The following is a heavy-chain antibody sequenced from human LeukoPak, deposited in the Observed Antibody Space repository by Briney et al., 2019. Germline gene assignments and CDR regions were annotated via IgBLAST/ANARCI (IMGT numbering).Heavy chain of an antibody. V-gene: IGHV4-34*01. CDR3: AKWGIGNNWDIDDH. J-gene: IGHJ4*02. CDR2: INHSGST. Sequence: SETLSLTCAVYGGSLGGYSWSWLRQPPGKGLEWIGEINHSGSTNYNPSLKSRVTISVDTFKNQFSLKLSSVTAADTAVYYCAKWGIGNNWDIDDHWGQGTPVTVSS. CDR1: GGSLGGYS. D-gene: IGHD1-1*01.